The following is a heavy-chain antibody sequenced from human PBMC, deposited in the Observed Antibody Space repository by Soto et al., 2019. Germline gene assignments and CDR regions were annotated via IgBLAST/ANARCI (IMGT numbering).Heavy chain of an antibody. CDR3: VTWGGIEARNFDY. D-gene: IGHD6-6*01. J-gene: IGHJ4*02. V-gene: IGHV3-64D*06. CDR1: GFTFSSSA. Sequence: GGSLRLSCSASGFTFSSSATHWVRRAPGKGLEYVSAINYNGANTYYGDSVKGRFTVSRDNSKNTLYLQMSSLRPEDTAVYYCVTWGGIEARNFDYWGRGTLVTVSS. CDR2: INYNGANT.